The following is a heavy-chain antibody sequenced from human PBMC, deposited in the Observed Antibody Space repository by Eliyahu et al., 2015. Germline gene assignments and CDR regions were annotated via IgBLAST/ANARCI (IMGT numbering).Heavy chain of an antibody. CDR1: GFSLSTXGVG. CDR2: IYWNDDK. Sequence: QITLKESGPTLVKPTQTLTLTCTFXGFSLSTXGVGVGWIRQPPGXALEWLALIYWNDDKRYSPXLKSRLTINKDTSKNQVVLTMTNMDPVDTATYYCAHIGAALTPEGRGSGSYYDYWGQGTLVTVSS. D-gene: IGHD3-10*01. V-gene: IGHV2-5*01. CDR3: AHIGAALTPEGRGSGSYYDY. J-gene: IGHJ4*02.